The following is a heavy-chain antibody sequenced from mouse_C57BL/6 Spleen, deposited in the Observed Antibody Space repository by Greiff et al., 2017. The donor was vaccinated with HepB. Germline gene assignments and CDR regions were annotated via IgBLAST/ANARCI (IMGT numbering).Heavy chain of an antibody. V-gene: IGHV5-16*01. Sequence: EVQLVESEGGLVQPGSSMKLSCTASGFTFSDYYMAWVRQVPEKGLEWVANINYDGSSTYYLDSLKSRFIISRDNAKNILYLQMSSLKSEDTATYYCARGGLRRGYYLDYWGQGTTLTVSS. J-gene: IGHJ2*01. CDR1: GFTFSDYY. D-gene: IGHD2-4*01. CDR2: INYDGSST. CDR3: ARGGLRRGYYLDY.